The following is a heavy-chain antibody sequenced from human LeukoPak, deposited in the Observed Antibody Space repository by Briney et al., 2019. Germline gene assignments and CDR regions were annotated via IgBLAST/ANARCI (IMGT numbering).Heavy chain of an antibody. J-gene: IGHJ4*02. CDR1: GFSFSFYW. Sequence: GGSLRLSCAASGFSFSFYWMHWVRQAPGKGPVWVSRIKTDGSIADYADSVKGRFTISRDNAKNTLYLQMNSLRAEDTAVYYCARRAGAYSHPYDYWGQGTLVTVSS. V-gene: IGHV3-74*01. CDR3: ARRAGAYSHPYDY. D-gene: IGHD4/OR15-4a*01. CDR2: IKTDGSIA.